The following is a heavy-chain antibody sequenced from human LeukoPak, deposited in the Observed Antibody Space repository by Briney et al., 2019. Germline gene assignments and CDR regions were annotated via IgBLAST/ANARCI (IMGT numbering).Heavy chain of an antibody. V-gene: IGHV2-5*02. CDR3: ARGMVYAIYPHRPSYFDY. CDR2: IYWDDDK. CDR1: GFSLSTSGVG. J-gene: IGHJ4*02. D-gene: IGHD2-8*01. Sequence: VSGPTLVKPTQTLTLTCTFSGFSLSTSGVGVGWIRQPPGKALEWLALIYWDDDKRYSPSLKSRLTITKDTSKNQVVLTMTNMDPVDTATYYCARGMVYAIYPHRPSYFDYWGQGTLVTVSS.